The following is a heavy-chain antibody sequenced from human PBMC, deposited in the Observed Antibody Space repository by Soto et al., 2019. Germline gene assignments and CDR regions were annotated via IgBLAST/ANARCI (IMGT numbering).Heavy chain of an antibody. V-gene: IGHV1-18*01. CDR3: ARDGRKQLWVEGLNAMDV. D-gene: IGHD5-18*01. CDR2: ISGYNGQT. CDR1: GYTFSAYG. J-gene: IGHJ6*02. Sequence: QIQLVQSGPEVTKPGASVKVSCQGTGYTFSAYGVSWVRQAPGQGLEWMGWISGYNGQTNYAQKFRGRVNFTTDTSTSTAYMEVRSLRSDDTAVYYCARDGRKQLWVEGLNAMDVWGQGTTVTVSS.